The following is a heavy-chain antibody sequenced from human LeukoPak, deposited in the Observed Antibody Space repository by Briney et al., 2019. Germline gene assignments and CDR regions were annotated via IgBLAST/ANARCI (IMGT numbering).Heavy chain of an antibody. Sequence: GGSLRLSCAASGFTFSSYDMHWVRQATGKGLEWVAAIGTAGDTYYPGSVKGRFTIPRENAKNSLYLQMNSLRAGDTAVYYCAREGRDFWSAYSGLYYFDYWGQGTLVTVSS. CDR1: GFTFSSYD. CDR3: AREGRDFWSAYSGLYYFDY. D-gene: IGHD3-3*01. J-gene: IGHJ4*02. CDR2: IGTAGDT. V-gene: IGHV3-13*01.